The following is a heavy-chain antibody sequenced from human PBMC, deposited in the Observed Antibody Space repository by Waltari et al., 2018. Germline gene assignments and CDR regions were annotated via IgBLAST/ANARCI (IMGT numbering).Heavy chain of an antibody. D-gene: IGHD3-3*01. Sequence: EVPLVESGGGLIQPGGSLRLSCAASGFTVSSNYMSWVRLAPGQGREWVSVIYSGGSTYYADSVKGRFTISRDNSKNTLYLQMNSLRAEDTAVYYCARVGHYDFWSGYVSPYGMDVWGQGTTVTVSS. CDR3: ARVGHYDFWSGYVSPYGMDV. CDR2: IYSGGST. CDR1: GFTVSSNY. J-gene: IGHJ6*02. V-gene: IGHV3-53*01.